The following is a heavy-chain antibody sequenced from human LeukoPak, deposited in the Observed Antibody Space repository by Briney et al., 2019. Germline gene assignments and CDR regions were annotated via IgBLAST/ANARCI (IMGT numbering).Heavy chain of an antibody. Sequence: PGGSLRLSCTVSGFTASSDSMSWVRQAPGKGLEWVANIREDGSETFYLDSVKGRFTISRDNARKSLYLQMNSLRAEDTAVYYCARGPATFDYWGQGTLVTVSS. CDR2: IREDGSET. CDR1: GFTASSDS. V-gene: IGHV3-7*01. J-gene: IGHJ4*02. D-gene: IGHD2-2*01. CDR3: ARGPATFDY.